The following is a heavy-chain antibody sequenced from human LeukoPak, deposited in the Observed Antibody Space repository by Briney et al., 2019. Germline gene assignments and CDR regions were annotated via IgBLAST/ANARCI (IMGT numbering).Heavy chain of an antibody. CDR3: ARDGLLWFGELLNYYMDV. CDR2: INPNSGGT. Sequence: ASVKVSCKASGYTFTGYYMHWVRQAPGHGLEWMGRINPNSGGTNYAQKFQGRVTMTRDTSISTAYMELGRLSSDDTAVYYCARDGLLWFGELLNYYMDVWGKGTTVTVSS. J-gene: IGHJ6*03. CDR1: GYTFTGYY. D-gene: IGHD3-10*01. V-gene: IGHV1-2*06.